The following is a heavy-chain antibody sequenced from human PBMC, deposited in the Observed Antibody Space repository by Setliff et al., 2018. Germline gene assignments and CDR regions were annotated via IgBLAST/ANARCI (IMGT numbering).Heavy chain of an antibody. D-gene: IGHD1-26*01. CDR3: ARDEWELVGLESAFDI. V-gene: IGHV1-18*01. J-gene: IGHJ3*02. Sequence: WPSVKVSCKASGYTFTSYGISWVRQAPGQGLEWMGWISAYNGNTNYAQKLQGRVTMTTDTSTSTAYMELRSLRSDDTAVYYCARDEWELVGLESAFDIWGQGTMVTVSS. CDR1: GYTFTSYG. CDR2: ISAYNGNT.